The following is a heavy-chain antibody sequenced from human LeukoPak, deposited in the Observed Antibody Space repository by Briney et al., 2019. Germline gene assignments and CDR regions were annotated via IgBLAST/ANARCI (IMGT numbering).Heavy chain of an antibody. Sequence: GGSLRLSCAAPGFTFSDSYMSWIRQAPGKGLEWVSYISSSGSTIYYADSVKGRFTISRDNAKNSLYLQMNSLRAEDTAVYYCARDLSRYSYGYGYWGQGTLVTVSS. CDR3: ARDLSRYSYGYGY. V-gene: IGHV3-11*04. D-gene: IGHD5-18*01. J-gene: IGHJ4*02. CDR2: ISSSGSTI. CDR1: GFTFSDSY.